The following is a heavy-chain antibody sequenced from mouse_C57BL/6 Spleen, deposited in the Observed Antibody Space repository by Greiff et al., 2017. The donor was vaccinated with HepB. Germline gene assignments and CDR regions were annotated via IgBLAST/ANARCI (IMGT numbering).Heavy chain of an antibody. V-gene: IGHV1-53*01. CDR1: GYTFTSYW. CDR2: INPSNGGT. D-gene: IGHD2-4*01. Sequence: VQLQQPGTELVKPGASVKLSCKASGYTFTSYWMHWVKQRPGQGLEWIGNINPSNGGTNYNEKFKSKATLTVDKSSSPAYMQLSSLTSEDSAVYYCAREVYDYDAPWAYWGQGTLVTVSA. CDR3: AREVYDYDAPWAY. J-gene: IGHJ3*01.